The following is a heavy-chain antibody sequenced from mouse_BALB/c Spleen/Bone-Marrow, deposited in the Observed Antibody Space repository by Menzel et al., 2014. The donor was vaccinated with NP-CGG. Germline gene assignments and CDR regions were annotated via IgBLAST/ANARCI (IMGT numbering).Heavy chain of an antibody. CDR1: GYSITSDYA. Sequence: EVHLVESGPGLVKPSQSLSLTCTVTGYSITSDYAWNWIRQFPGNRQEWLGYISYSGSTNYNPSLKSRISITRDTSKNQFFLQLNSVTTEDTATYYCARDDYEGDAMDYWGQGTSVTVSS. V-gene: IGHV3-2*02. CDR2: ISYSGST. CDR3: ARDDYEGDAMDY. D-gene: IGHD2-4*01. J-gene: IGHJ4*01.